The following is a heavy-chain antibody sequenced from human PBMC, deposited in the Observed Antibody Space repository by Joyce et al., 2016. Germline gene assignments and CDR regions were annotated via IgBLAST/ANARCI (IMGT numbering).Heavy chain of an antibody. CDR2: IYFSGST. CDR3: ARQEDFFGLGSFWSK. J-gene: IGHJ4*02. D-gene: IGHD3-10*01. V-gene: IGHV4-39*01. CDR1: GGSTSSNTYY. Sequence: QLQLQESGPGLVKPSETLSLICTVSGGSTSSNTYYWAWIREPPGKGLEWIGSIYFSGSTYDPPSLTSRVSISVDTSKNQCSLKLRSVTAADTAVYYCARQEDFFGLGSFWSKWGQGTLVTVSS.